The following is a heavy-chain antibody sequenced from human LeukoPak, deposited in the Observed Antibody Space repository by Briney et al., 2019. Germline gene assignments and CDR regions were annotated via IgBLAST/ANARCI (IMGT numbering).Heavy chain of an antibody. J-gene: IGHJ4*02. CDR3: ARVSSTRPLSGYFDY. D-gene: IGHD2-15*01. CDR1: GGSFSGYY. Sequence: PSETLSLTCAVYGGSFSGYYWSWIRQPPGKGLEWIGEINHSGSTNYNPSLKSRVTISVDTSKNQFSLKLSSVTAADTAVYYCARVSSTRPLSGYFDYWGQGTLVTVSS. V-gene: IGHV4-34*01. CDR2: INHSGST.